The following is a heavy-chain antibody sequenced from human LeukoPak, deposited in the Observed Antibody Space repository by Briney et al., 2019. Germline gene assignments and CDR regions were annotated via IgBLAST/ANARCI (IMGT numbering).Heavy chain of an antibody. CDR2: IYHSGST. V-gene: IGHV4-30-2*01. Sequence: PSETLSLTCAVSGGSISSGGYSWSWIRQPPGKGLEWIGYIYHSGSTYYNPSLKSRVTISVDRSKNQFSLKLSSVTAADTAVYYCARDLFCSSTSCYDYWGQGTLVTVSS. CDR3: ARDLFCSSTSCYDY. D-gene: IGHD2-2*01. J-gene: IGHJ4*02. CDR1: GGSISSGGYS.